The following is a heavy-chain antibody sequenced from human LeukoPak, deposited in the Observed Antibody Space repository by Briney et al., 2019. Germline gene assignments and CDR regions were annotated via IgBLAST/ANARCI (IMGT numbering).Heavy chain of an antibody. D-gene: IGHD6-13*01. V-gene: IGHV3-48*02. J-gene: IGHJ4*02. CDR1: GFTFNIYS. CDR2: ISTSSSTI. CDR3: ARASGESSWYNWFDY. Sequence: PGGSLRLSCAASGFTFNIYSMNWVRQAPGKGLEWVSYISTSSSTIHYADSVRGRFTISRDNAKNSVYLQMNSLRDEDTAVYYCARASGESSWYNWFDYWGQGTLVTVSS.